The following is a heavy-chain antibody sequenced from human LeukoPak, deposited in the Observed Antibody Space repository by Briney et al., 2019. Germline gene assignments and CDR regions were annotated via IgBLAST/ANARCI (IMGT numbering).Heavy chain of an antibody. CDR1: GFTFDDYG. Sequence: GGSLRLSCAASGFTFDDYGMSWVRQAPGKGLEWVSGINWNGGSTGYADSVKGRFTISRDNAKNSLYLQMNSLRAEDTAVYYCARREGIVLMVYAPYYFDYWGQGTLVTVSS. J-gene: IGHJ4*02. D-gene: IGHD2-8*01. CDR3: ARREGIVLMVYAPYYFDY. V-gene: IGHV3-20*04. CDR2: INWNGGST.